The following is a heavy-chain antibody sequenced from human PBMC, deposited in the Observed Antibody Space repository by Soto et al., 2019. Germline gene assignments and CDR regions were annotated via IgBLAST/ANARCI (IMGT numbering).Heavy chain of an antibody. CDR1: RDTCTRYD. CDR3: ARSSGGNFGIIIEGTNWFDP. V-gene: IGHV1-46*01. Sequence: GPSVKVSWNTPRDTCTRYDISWLRQEPGQGREWMGVINPHGGSTAYAQKFKGRVTLTRDTSASTVYMEVSSLTSEDTAMYYCARSSGGNFGIIIEGTNWFDPRGQGTLVTVSS. CDR2: INPHGGST. J-gene: IGHJ5*02. D-gene: IGHD1-26*01.